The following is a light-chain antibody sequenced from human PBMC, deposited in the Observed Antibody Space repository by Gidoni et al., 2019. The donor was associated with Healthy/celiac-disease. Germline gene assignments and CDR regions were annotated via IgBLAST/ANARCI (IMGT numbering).Light chain of an antibody. CDR2: GKN. V-gene: IGLV3-19*01. Sequence: SSELTQDPAVSVALGQTVRITCQGDSLRSYYASWYQQNTGQAPVLVIYGKNNRPSGIPDRFSGSSSGNTASLTITGAQAEDEADYYCNSRDSSGNHLRVFGGGTKLTVL. CDR3: NSRDSSGNHLRV. CDR1: SLRSYY. J-gene: IGLJ3*02.